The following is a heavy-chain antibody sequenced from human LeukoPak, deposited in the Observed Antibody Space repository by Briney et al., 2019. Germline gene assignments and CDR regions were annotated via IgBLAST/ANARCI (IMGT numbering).Heavy chain of an antibody. CDR3: AREDVSSSWYPPLDY. CDR1: GFTFSSYG. J-gene: IGHJ4*02. CDR2: IWYDGSNK. Sequence: GGSLRLSCAASGFTFSSYGMHWVRQAPGKGLEWVAVIWYDGSNKYYADSVEGRFTISRDNSKNTLYPQMNSLRAEDTAVYYCAREDVSSSWYPPLDYWGQGTLVTVSS. D-gene: IGHD6-13*01. V-gene: IGHV3-33*01.